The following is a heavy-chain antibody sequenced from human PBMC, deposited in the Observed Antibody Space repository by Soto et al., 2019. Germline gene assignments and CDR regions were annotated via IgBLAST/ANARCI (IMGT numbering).Heavy chain of an antibody. J-gene: IGHJ3*02. D-gene: IGHD2-2*01. Sequence: PGGSLRLSCAASGFTFSSYSMNWVRQAPGKGLEWVSSISSSSSYIYYADSVKGRFTISRDNAKNSLYLQMNSLRAEDTAVYYCARGEFEDIVVVPTADDAFDIWGQGTMVTVSS. V-gene: IGHV3-21*01. CDR2: ISSSSSYI. CDR1: GFTFSSYS. CDR3: ARGEFEDIVVVPTADDAFDI.